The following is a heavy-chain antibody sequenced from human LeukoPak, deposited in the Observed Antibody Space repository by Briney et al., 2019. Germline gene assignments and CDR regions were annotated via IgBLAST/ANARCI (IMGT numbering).Heavy chain of an antibody. Sequence: GRSLRLSCAASGFTFDEYAMHWVRQAPGKGLEWVSGISWNSGSKGYAGSVKGRFTISRDNAKNSLYLQMNSLRAEDSAFYHCARDRCSSTSCYDSPSWFDSWGQGTLVTVSS. CDR1: GFTFDEYA. CDR2: ISWNSGSK. D-gene: IGHD2-2*01. CDR3: ARDRCSSTSCYDSPSWFDS. J-gene: IGHJ5*01. V-gene: IGHV3-9*01.